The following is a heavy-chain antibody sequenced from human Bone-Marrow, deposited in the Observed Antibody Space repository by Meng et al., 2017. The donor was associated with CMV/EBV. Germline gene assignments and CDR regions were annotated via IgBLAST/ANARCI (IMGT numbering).Heavy chain of an antibody. CDR3: ARDRNDILTGYTYFQH. V-gene: IGHV3-30-3*01. Sequence: QGQLVEAGGGVVQPGRSLRLSCAASGFTFSSYAMHWVRQAPGKGLEWVAVISYDGSNKYYADSVKGRFTISRDNSKNTLYLQMNSLRAEDTAVYYCARDRNDILTGYTYFQHWGQGTLVTVSS. J-gene: IGHJ1*01. CDR2: ISYDGSNK. D-gene: IGHD3-9*01. CDR1: GFTFSSYA.